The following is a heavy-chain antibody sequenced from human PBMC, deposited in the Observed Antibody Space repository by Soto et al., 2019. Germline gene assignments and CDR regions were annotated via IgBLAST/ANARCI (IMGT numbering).Heavy chain of an antibody. CDR1: GYTFTGYY. V-gene: IGHV1-2*04. J-gene: IGHJ5*02. CDR3: ARGQYQLIGGPWFDP. CDR2: INPNSGGT. D-gene: IGHD2-2*01. Sequence: ASVKVSCKASGYTFTGYYMHWVRQASGQGLEWMGWINPNSGGTNYAQKFQGWVTMTRDTSISTAYMELSRLRSDDTAVYYCARGQYQLIGGPWFDPWGQGTLVTVSS.